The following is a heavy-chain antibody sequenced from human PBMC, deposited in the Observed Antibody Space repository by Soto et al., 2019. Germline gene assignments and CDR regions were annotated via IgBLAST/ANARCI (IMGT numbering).Heavy chain of an antibody. CDR1: GGTVISYA. J-gene: IGHJ4*02. CDR2: IIPIFGTA. CDR3: AVGPDDYDSSVNLN. Sequence: SSVKVSCKASGGTVISYAISWVRQAPGQGLEWMGGIIPIFGTANYAQKFQGRVTITADESTSTAYMELISLRSEDTAVYYCAVGPDDYDSSVNLNRGQVTMFTVSS. V-gene: IGHV1-69*13. D-gene: IGHD3-22*01.